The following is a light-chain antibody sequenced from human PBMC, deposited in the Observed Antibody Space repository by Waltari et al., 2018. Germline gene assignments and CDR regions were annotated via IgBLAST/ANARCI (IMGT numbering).Light chain of an antibody. CDR3: QQRYDWPLT. V-gene: IGKV3-11*01. CDR1: QTVSSY. Sequence: DIVLTQSPATLALSPGERATLSCRTSQTVSSYLAWYQQKPGQAPRVVIYDASNRATGIPPRFSGSGSGTDFTLTISSLEPEDFAVYYCQQRYDWPLTFGGGTKVQIK. J-gene: IGKJ4*01. CDR2: DAS.